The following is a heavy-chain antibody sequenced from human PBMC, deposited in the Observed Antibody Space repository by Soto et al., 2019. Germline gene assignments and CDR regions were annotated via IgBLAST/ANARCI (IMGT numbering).Heavy chain of an antibody. J-gene: IGHJ4*02. D-gene: IGHD5-18*01. CDR1: GFTFSSYS. V-gene: IGHV3-21*01. Sequence: EVQLVESGGGLVKPGGSLRLSCAASGFTFSSYSMNWVRQAPGKGLEWVSSISSSSSYIYYADSVKGRFTNSRDNAKNSLYLQMNSLRAEDTAVYYWARDQPGYSYGYGLGYWGQGTLVTVSS. CDR3: ARDQPGYSYGYGLGY. CDR2: ISSSSSYI.